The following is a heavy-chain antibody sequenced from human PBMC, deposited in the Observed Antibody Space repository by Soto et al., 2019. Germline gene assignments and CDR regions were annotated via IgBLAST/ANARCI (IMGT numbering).Heavy chain of an antibody. J-gene: IGHJ3*01. CDR2: SRDKANSFST. CDR3: ARTKSYGAYDV. CDR1: GFTLSDYY. V-gene: IGHV3-72*01. D-gene: IGHD3-10*01. Sequence: PGGSLRLSCAVSGFTLSDYYIDWVRQAPGKGLEWLARSRDKANSFSTGYAASVKGRLSISRDDSESSVFLQMNSLRTEDTALYYCARTKSYGAYDVWGQGTVVIVSS.